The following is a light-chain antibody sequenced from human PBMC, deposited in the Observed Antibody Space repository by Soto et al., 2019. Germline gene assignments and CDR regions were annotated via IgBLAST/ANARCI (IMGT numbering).Light chain of an antibody. CDR3: QSYDSSLSAGV. J-gene: IGLJ2*01. Sequence: QSALTQPPSVSGAPGQRVTISCTGSCSNIGAGYDVHWYQQLPGTAPKLLIYGNSNRPSGVPDRFSGSKSGTSASLAITGLQAEDEADYYCQSYDSSLSAGVFGGGTKVTVL. CDR1: CSNIGAGYD. V-gene: IGLV1-40*01. CDR2: GNS.